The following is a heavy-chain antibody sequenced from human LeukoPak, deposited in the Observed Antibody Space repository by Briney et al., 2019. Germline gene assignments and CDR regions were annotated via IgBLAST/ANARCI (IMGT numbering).Heavy chain of an antibody. Sequence: GGSLRLSCAASGFTFSSYSMNWVRQAPGKGLEWDSSISSRSSYIYYADSVKGRFTISRDNAKNSLYLQMNSLRAEDTAVYYCASPACSSTSCYSGLDVWGKGTTVTVSS. CDR1: GFTFSSYS. V-gene: IGHV3-21*01. CDR3: ASPACSSTSCYSGLDV. D-gene: IGHD2-2*01. CDR2: ISSRSSYI. J-gene: IGHJ6*04.